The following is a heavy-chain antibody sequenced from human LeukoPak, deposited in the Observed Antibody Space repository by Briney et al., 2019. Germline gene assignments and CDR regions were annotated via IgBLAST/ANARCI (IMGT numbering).Heavy chain of an antibody. D-gene: IGHD2-21*02. V-gene: IGHV3-48*03. CDR3: ARGRLFGDF. J-gene: IGHJ4*02. CDR2: ISSSGSTI. Sequence: GGSLRLSCAASGFTFSSYEMHWVRQAPGKGLEWLSYISSSGSTISFADPVKGRFTISRDNAKNSLYLQMNNLRAEDTAVYYCARGRLFGDFWGQGALVTVSS. CDR1: GFTFSSYE.